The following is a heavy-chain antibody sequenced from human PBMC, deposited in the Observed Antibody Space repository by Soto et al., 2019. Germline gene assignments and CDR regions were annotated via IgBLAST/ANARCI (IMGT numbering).Heavy chain of an antibody. CDR1: GYTLTELS. J-gene: IGHJ4*02. D-gene: IGHD3-3*01. Sequence: ASVKVSCKVSGYTLTELSMHWVRQAPGKGLEWMGGFDPEDGETIYAQKFQGRVTMTEDTSTDTAYMELSSLRSEDTAVYYCATPNPLWSGYYYPKWGQGTLVTVSS. V-gene: IGHV1-24*01. CDR3: ATPNPLWSGYYYPK. CDR2: FDPEDGET.